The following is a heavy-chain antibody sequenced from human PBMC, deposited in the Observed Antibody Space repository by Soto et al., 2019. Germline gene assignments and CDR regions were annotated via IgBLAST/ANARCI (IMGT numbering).Heavy chain of an antibody. V-gene: IGHV1-2*04. CDR3: ARERYYDSSGYYGMDV. J-gene: IGHJ6*02. CDR2: INPNSGGT. CDR1: GYTFTGYY. D-gene: IGHD3-22*01. Sequence: ASVKVSCKASGYTFTGYYMHWVRQAPGQGLEWMGWINPNSGGTNYAQKFQGWVTMTRDTSISTAYMELSRLRSDDTAVYYCARERYYDSSGYYGMDVWGQGTTVTAP.